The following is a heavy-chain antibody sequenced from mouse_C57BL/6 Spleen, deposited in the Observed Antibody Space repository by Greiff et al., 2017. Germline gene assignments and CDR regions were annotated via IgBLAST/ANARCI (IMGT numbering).Heavy chain of an antibody. CDR3: ARSRSNPAWFAY. V-gene: IGHV1-61*01. CDR2: IYPSDSET. D-gene: IGHD2-5*01. CDR1: GYTFTSYW. Sequence: QVQLQQPGAELVRPGSSVKLSCKASGYTFTSYWMDWVKQRPGQGLEWIGNIYPSDSETHYNQKFTDKATLTVDKSSSTAYMQLSSLTSEDSAVYCCARSRSNPAWFAYWGQGTLVTVSA. J-gene: IGHJ3*01.